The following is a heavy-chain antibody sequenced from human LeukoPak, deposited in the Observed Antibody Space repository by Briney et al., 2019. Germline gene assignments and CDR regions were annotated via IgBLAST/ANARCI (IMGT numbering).Heavy chain of an antibody. J-gene: IGHJ4*02. Sequence: ASVKVSCKASGYTITDYYMHWVRQAPGQGIEWMGWINPNDGDTNYAQKFQGRVTMTRDTSISTAHMEVSRLRSDDTAVYYCARANFLYCSSTTCLFDYWGQGTLVTVSS. CDR1: GYTITDYY. D-gene: IGHD2-2*01. V-gene: IGHV1-2*02. CDR2: INPNDGDT. CDR3: ARANFLYCSSTTCLFDY.